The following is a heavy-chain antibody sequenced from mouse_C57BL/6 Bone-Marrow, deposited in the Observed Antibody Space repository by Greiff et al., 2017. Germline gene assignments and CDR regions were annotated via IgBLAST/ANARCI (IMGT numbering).Heavy chain of an antibody. CDR3: ARQLRAMDY. D-gene: IGHD2-4*01. V-gene: IGHV5-4*03. Sequence: DVMLVESGGGLVKPGGSLKLSCAASGFTFSSYAMSWVRQTPEKRLEWVATISDGGSYTYYPDNVKGRFTSSRDNAKNNLYLQMSHLKSEDTAMYYCARQLRAMDYWGQGTSVTVSS. CDR2: ISDGGSYT. J-gene: IGHJ4*01. CDR1: GFTFSSYA.